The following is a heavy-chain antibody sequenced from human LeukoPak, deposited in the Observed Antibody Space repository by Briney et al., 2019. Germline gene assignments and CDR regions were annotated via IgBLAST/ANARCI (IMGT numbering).Heavy chain of an antibody. CDR1: GGSISSSSYY. CDR2: VYYSGST. V-gene: IGHV4-39*01. J-gene: IGHJ4*02. D-gene: IGHD5-12*01. CDR3: ARQPGGYSGPFDY. Sequence: SETLSLSCSVSGGSISSSSYYWGWIRQPPGKGLEWVASVYYSGSTYYNPSLESRVTMAVDTSKNQFSLKLSSVTAADTAVYYCARQPGGYSGPFDYWGQGTLVTVSS.